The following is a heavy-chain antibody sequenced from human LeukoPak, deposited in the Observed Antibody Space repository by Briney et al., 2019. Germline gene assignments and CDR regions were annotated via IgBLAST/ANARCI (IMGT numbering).Heavy chain of an antibody. V-gene: IGHV4-59*11. CDR2: ISDSGST. CDR3: ARSSRDFSSGYVGGYYYMDV. D-gene: IGHD3-3*01. J-gene: IGHJ6*03. Sequence: SETLSLTCTVSGGSISRHYWTWIRQLPGKGLEWIGYISDSGSTSYNPSLKSRVSISIATPRNQFYLELSSVTAADTAVYYCARSSRDFSSGYVGGYYYMDVWGKGTSVTVSS. CDR1: GGSISRHY.